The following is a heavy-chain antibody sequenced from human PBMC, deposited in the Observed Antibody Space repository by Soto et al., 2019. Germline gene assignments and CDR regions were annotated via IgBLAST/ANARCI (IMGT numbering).Heavy chain of an antibody. J-gene: IGHJ4*02. CDR2: INPSGGST. CDR1: GYTFTSYY. V-gene: IGHV1-46*01. D-gene: IGHD6-19*01. CDR3: AREDGLAVAGYYFYY. Sequence: ASVKVSCKASGYTFTSYYMHWVRQAPGQGLEWMGIINPSGGSTSYAQKFQGRVTMTRDTSTSTVYMELSSLRSEDTAVYYCAREDGLAVAGYYFYYWGQGTLVTVSS.